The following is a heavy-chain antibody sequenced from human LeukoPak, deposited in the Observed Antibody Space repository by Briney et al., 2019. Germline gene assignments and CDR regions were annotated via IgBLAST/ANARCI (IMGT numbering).Heavy chain of an antibody. D-gene: IGHD2/OR15-2a*01. V-gene: IGHV3-9*01. J-gene: IGHJ6*03. CDR1: GFTFDDYA. Sequence: PGRSLRLSCAGSGFTFDDYAMHWVRQTPGKGVEWVSGISWNSGNIAYADFVGGRFTISRDNAKNSLSLQMNSLSDEDTAVYYCAKDAYGGATFFYYMDVWGKGTTVTVSS. CDR2: ISWNSGNI. CDR3: AKDAYGGATFFYYMDV.